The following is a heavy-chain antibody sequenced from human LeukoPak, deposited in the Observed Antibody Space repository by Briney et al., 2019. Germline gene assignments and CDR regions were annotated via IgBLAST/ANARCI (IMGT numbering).Heavy chain of an antibody. J-gene: IGHJ4*02. CDR1: GGSISSYY. D-gene: IGHD1-26*01. CDR2: IYYSGST. V-gene: IGHV4-59*01. CDR3: ARSGGSQSLDY. Sequence: PSETLSLTCTVSGGSISSYYWSWIRQPPGKGLEWIGYIYYSGSTNYNPSLKSRVTISVDTSKNQFSLKLSSVTAADTAVYYCARSGGSQSLDYWGQGTLVTVSS.